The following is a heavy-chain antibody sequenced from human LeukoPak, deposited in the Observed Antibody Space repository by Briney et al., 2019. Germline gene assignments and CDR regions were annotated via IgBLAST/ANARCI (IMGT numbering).Heavy chain of an antibody. J-gene: IGHJ6*03. CDR3: ARRSACSGGSCYGIPYYDYYMDV. Sequence: PGGSLRLSCAASGFTFSSYSMNWVRQAPGKGLEWVSYISSSSSTIYYADSVKGRFTISRDNAKNSLYLQMNSLRAEDTAVYYCARRSACSGGSCYGIPYYDYYMDVWGKGTTVTVSS. V-gene: IGHV3-48*04. D-gene: IGHD2-15*01. CDR2: ISSSSSTI. CDR1: GFTFSSYS.